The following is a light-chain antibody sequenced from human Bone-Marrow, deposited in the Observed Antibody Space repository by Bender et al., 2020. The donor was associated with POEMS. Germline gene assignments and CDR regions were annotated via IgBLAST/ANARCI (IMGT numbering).Light chain of an antibody. CDR3: QSTDRSGLGTVV. CDR2: YDS. V-gene: IGLV3-21*01. CDR1: KIESKT. J-gene: IGLJ2*01. Sequence: SYVLTQSPSVSVAPGQTARITCGGNKIESKTVHWYQQKPGQAPVLVIHYDSDRPSGIPERFSGSSSGTTVTLTISGVQAEDEADYYCQSTDRSGLGTVVFGGGTKLTVL.